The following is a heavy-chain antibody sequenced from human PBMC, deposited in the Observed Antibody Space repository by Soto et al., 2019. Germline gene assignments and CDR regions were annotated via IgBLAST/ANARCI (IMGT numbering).Heavy chain of an antibody. Sequence: SETLSLTCAVSGYSISSGLYWGWIRQPPGKGLEWIGTIYRGGITYYNPSLQSRVTISIDTSKNHFSLRLSSVTATDTAVYFWDTGNPDWFDPWGQGTMGTGS. V-gene: IGHV4-38-2*01. D-gene: IGHD7-27*01. J-gene: IGHJ5*02. CDR3: DTGNPDWFDP. CDR2: IYRGGIT. CDR1: GYSISSGLY.